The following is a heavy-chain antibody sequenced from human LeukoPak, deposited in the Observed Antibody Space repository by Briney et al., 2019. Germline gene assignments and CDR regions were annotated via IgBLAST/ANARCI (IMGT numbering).Heavy chain of an antibody. CDR3: ARDNSPFPNARLFWSGYSLFDY. Sequence: PGGSLRLSCAASGFTFSSYSMNWVRQAPGKGLEWISSISSSSSYIYYADSVKGRFTISRDNAKNSLYLQMNSLRAEDTAVYYCARDNSPFPNARLFWSGYSLFDYWGQGTLVTVSS. J-gene: IGHJ4*02. CDR1: GFTFSSYS. V-gene: IGHV3-21*01. D-gene: IGHD3-3*01. CDR2: ISSSSSYI.